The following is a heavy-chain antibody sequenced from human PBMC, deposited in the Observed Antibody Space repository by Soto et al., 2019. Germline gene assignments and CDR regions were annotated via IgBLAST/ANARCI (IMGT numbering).Heavy chain of an antibody. CDR2: IRSKAYGGTT. V-gene: IGHV3-49*04. D-gene: IGHD6-13*01. J-gene: IGHJ3*02. CDR3: TSNLGAQPLVNDAFDI. CDR1: GFTFGDYA. Sequence: PGGSLRLSCTASGFTFGDYAMSWVRQAPGKGLEWVGFIRSKAYGGTTEYAASVKGRFTISRDDSKSIAYLQMNSLKTEDTAVYYCTSNLGAQPLVNDAFDIWGQGTMVTVSS.